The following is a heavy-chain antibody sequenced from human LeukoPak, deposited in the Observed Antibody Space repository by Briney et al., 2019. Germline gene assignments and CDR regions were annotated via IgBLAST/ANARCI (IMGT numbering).Heavy chain of an antibody. J-gene: IGHJ6*03. CDR1: GYTFTGYF. V-gene: IGHV1-2*02. CDR2: INPNSGGT. CDR3: ARGFVRTTVYMDV. D-gene: IGHD3-10*02. Sequence: AASVKGSCKASGYTFTGYFMHWVRQAPGQGLEWMGWINPNSGGTNYAQKFQGRVTMTRNTSISTAYMELSSLRSEDTAVYYCARGFVRTTVYMDVWGKGTTVTISS.